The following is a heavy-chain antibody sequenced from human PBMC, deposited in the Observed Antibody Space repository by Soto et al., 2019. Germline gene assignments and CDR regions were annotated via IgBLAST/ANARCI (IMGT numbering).Heavy chain of an antibody. Sequence: EVQLVESGGGLVKPGGSLRLSCAASGFTFSNAWMSWVRQAPGKGLEWVGRIKSKTDGGTTDYAAPVKGRFTISRDDSKNTLYLQMNSLKTEDTAVYYCTTDPQTTCSSTSCYAFDIWGQGTMVTVSS. D-gene: IGHD2-2*01. CDR3: TTDPQTTCSSTSCYAFDI. J-gene: IGHJ3*02. V-gene: IGHV3-15*01. CDR1: GFTFSNAW. CDR2: IKSKTDGGTT.